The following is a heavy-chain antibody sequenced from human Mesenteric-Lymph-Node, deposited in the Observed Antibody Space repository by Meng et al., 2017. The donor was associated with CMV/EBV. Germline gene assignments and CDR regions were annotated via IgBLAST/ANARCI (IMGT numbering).Heavy chain of an antibody. J-gene: IGHJ6*02. CDR1: GFTFSSYG. Sequence: GGSLRLSCAASGFTFSSYGMNWVRQAPGKGLEWVAFIRYDGGNKYYADSVKGRFIISRDNSKNTLLLQMYSLTAEDTATYYCAKEHYNNYGSGDYGMDVWGHGPRSPSP. CDR2: IRYDGGNK. V-gene: IGHV3-30*02. D-gene: IGHD4-11*01. CDR3: AKEHYNNYGSGDYGMDV.